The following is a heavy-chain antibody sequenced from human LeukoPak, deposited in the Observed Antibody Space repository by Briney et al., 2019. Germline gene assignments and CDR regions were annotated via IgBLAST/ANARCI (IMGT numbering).Heavy chain of an antibody. J-gene: IGHJ4*02. CDR1: GFTFSSYA. V-gene: IGHV3-23*01. D-gene: IGHD6-13*01. CDR2: ISGSGGST. Sequence: GGSLRLSCAASGFTFSSYAMSWVRQAPGKGLEWVSAISGSGGSTYYADSVKGRFTISRDNSKDTLYLQMNSLRAEDTAVYYCAKVRTGIAAAAADYWGQGTLVTVSS. CDR3: AKVRTGIAAAAADY.